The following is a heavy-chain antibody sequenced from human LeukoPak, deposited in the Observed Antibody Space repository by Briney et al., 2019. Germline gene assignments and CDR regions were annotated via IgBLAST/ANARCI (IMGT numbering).Heavy chain of an antibody. D-gene: IGHD6-19*01. Sequence: GGSLRLSCAASGFTFSSYAMHWVRQAPGKGLEWVAVISYDGSNKYYADSVKGRFTISRDNSKNTLYLQMNSLRAEDTAVYYCARVGNEWLALDYWGQGTLVTVSS. CDR3: ARVGNEWLALDY. CDR2: ISYDGSNK. CDR1: GFTFSSYA. V-gene: IGHV3-30-3*01. J-gene: IGHJ4*02.